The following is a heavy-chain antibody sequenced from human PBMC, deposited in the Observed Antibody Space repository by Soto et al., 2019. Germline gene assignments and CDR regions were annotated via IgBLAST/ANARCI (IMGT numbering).Heavy chain of an antibody. J-gene: IGHJ4*02. CDR3: SKSGDGY. Sequence: PGGSLRLSCAASRFTFSSYAMTWVRQAPGKGLEWVSTITSSGGSTYYADSVKGRFTISRDNSNNTLYLQMSGLRAEDTAVYYCSKSGDGYWGQGTLVTVSS. CDR2: ITSSGGST. CDR1: RFTFSSYA. D-gene: IGHD3-10*01. V-gene: IGHV3-23*01.